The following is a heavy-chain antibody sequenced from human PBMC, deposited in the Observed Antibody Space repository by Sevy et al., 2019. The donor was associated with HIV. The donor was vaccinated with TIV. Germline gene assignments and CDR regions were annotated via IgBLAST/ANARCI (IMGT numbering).Heavy chain of an antibody. D-gene: IGHD3-10*01. CDR2: IIPIFGTA. Sequence: ASVKVSCKASGGTFSSYAISWVRQAPGQGLEWMGGIIPIFGTANYAQTFQGRVTITADESTSTAYMELSSLRSEDTAVYYCAMTLDGSGSYYNSFDYWGQGTLVTVSS. CDR3: AMTLDGSGSYYNSFDY. CDR1: GGTFSSYA. V-gene: IGHV1-69*13. J-gene: IGHJ4*02.